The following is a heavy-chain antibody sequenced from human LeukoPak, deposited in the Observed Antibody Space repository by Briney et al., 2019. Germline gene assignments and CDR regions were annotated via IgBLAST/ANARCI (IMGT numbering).Heavy chain of an antibody. Sequence: GGSLRLSCAASGFTFSSYERNWVRQAPGKGLDWLAVISYDGSNIYYADSVKGRFSISRDNSKKTLYLQMNSLRTEDTAVYYCAKWRRGHYYGSGTELDYWGQGTLVTVSS. CDR3: AKWRRGHYYGSGTELDY. V-gene: IGHV3-30*18. J-gene: IGHJ4*02. D-gene: IGHD3-10*01. CDR2: ISYDGSNI. CDR1: GFTFSSYE.